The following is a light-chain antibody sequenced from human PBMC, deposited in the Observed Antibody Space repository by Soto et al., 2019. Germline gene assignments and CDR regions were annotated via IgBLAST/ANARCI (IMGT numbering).Light chain of an antibody. J-gene: IGKJ1*01. CDR1: HTISSSY. V-gene: IGKV3-20*01. Sequence: EIVLTQSPGTLSLSPGERATLSCRASHTISSSYLAGYQQKPGQAPRLLMYGISRRATGIPDRFSGSGSGTDFTLPITRLEPEDFAVYYCQQYVTSSPRTFGQGTKVEIK. CDR3: QQYVTSSPRT. CDR2: GIS.